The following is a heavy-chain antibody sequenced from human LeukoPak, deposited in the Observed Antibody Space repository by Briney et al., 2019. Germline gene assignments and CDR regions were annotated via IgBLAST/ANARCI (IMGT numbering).Heavy chain of an antibody. CDR3: ASRYYYDSSGPYPYYYYYMDV. CDR1: GGSISSYY. J-gene: IGHJ6*03. V-gene: IGHV4-59*07. D-gene: IGHD3-22*01. CDR2: IHYSGSI. Sequence: SDPLSLTCSVSGGSISSYYGSWIRQPPGKGLEWIGYIHYSGSINYNPSLKSRVTISVDTSKNQFSLKLSSVTAADTAVYYCASRYYYDSSGPYPYYYYYMDVWGKGTTVTVSS.